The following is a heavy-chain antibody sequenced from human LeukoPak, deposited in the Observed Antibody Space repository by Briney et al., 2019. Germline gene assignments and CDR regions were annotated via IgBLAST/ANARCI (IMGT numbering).Heavy chain of an antibody. CDR3: ASVGLFRTRNWIDP. Sequence: PSETLSLTCTVSGGSISSGGCYWNWIRQHPGKGLEWIGYIYDSGATYYNPSLKSRVTISVDTSKNQFSLKLTSVTAADTAVYYCASVGLFRTRNWIDPWGQGTLVTVSS. D-gene: IGHD1-1*01. V-gene: IGHV4-31*03. CDR2: IYDSGAT. CDR1: GGSISSGGCY. J-gene: IGHJ5*02.